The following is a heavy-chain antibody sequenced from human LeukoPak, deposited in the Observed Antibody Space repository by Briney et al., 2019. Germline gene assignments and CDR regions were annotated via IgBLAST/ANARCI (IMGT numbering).Heavy chain of an antibody. Sequence: SQTLSLTCTVSGGSISSYYWSWIRQPPGKGLEWIGYIYYSGSTNYNPSLKSRVTISVDTSKNQFSLKLSSVTAADTAVYYCAGGGTSYGEVGFYFDYWGQGTLVTVSS. J-gene: IGHJ4*02. CDR2: IYYSGST. CDR1: GGSISSYY. D-gene: IGHD4-17*01. CDR3: AGGGTSYGEVGFYFDY. V-gene: IGHV4-59*08.